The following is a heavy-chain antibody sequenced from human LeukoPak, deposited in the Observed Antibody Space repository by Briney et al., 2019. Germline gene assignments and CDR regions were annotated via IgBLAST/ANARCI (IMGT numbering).Heavy chain of an antibody. CDR2: ISAYNGNT. Sequence: GASVKVSRKASGYTFTSYGTSWVRQAPGQGLEWMGWISAYNGNTNYAQKLQGRVTMTTDTSTSTAYMELSSLRSEDTAVYYCAAVLLWSDKFDPWGQGTLVTVSS. V-gene: IGHV1-18*01. CDR1: GYTFTSYG. CDR3: AAVLLWSDKFDP. J-gene: IGHJ5*02. D-gene: IGHD3-10*01.